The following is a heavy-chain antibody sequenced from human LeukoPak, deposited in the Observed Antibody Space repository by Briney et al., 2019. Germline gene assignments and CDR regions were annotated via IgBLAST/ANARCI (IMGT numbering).Heavy chain of an antibody. CDR2: ISNSGST. V-gene: IGHV4-59*11. CDR1: GGSISSHY. D-gene: IGHD2-15*01. J-gene: IGHJ6*03. Sequence: SETLSLTCTVSGGSISSHYWTWIRQSPVKGLEWIGDISNSGSTSYNPSLKSRVTISIDTSKNQFSLKLSSVTATDTAVYYCGRDALVGYFSYYYMDVWGKGTTVTVSS. CDR3: GRDALVGYFSYYYMDV.